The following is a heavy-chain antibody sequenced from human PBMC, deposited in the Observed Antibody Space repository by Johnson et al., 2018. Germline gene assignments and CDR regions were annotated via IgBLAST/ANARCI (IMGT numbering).Heavy chain of an antibody. V-gene: IGHV4-34*10. Sequence: QVQLQESGPGLVKPSETLSLTCTVSGASISSYYWSWIRQPPGKGLEWIGEINHSGITNYNPSLKSRVTISGGTPKNQFYLRLTCVTAADTAVYYCARVAGSYSRGYYYMDVWGKGTTVTVSS. CDR3: ARVAGSYSRGYYYMDV. J-gene: IGHJ6*03. D-gene: IGHD1-26*01. CDR1: GASISSYY. CDR2: INHSGIT.